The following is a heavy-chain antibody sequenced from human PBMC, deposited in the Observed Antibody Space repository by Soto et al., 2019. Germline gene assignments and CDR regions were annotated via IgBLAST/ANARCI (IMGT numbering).Heavy chain of an antibody. D-gene: IGHD5-12*01. Sequence: GGSLRLSCAASGFTCDDYAMHWVRQAPGKGLEWVSGINWNSGTSGYADSVKGRFTISRDNAKNSLYLQMNSLTTEDTAFYYCAKGKGGYSGYFDYWGQGTLVTVSS. CDR3: AKGKGGYSGYFDY. CDR1: GFTCDDYA. V-gene: IGHV3-9*01. J-gene: IGHJ4*02. CDR2: INWNSGTS.